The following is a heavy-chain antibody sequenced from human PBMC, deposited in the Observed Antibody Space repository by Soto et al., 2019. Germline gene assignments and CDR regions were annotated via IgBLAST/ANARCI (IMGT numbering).Heavy chain of an antibody. Sequence: EVQLLESGGDLVQDGGSLRLSCAASGFTFSSSAMSWVRQARGKGLEWVSALRGGGVTIYSLGSVKGRFTISRDNSKDTLYLEMNSLTAEDTAVYYCAKMLTMVRGVTGRRDFDFWGQGALVTASS. CDR1: GFTFSSSA. CDR3: AKMLTMVRGVTGRRDFDF. CDR2: LRGGGVTI. V-gene: IGHV3-23*01. D-gene: IGHD3-10*01. J-gene: IGHJ4*02.